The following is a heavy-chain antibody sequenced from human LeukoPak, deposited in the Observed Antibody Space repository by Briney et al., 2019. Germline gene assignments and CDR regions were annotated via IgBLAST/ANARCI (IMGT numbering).Heavy chain of an antibody. CDR1: GFTFSNYW. CDR2: INVEGSRT. V-gene: IGHV3-74*01. CDR3: VRSMSGRNDL. Sequence: GGSLRLSCVGSGFTFSNYWVHWVRQAPGEGLVWVSRINVEGSRTDYADSVRGRFTIPRDNVKNTLYLQMNSLTAEDTAVYYCVRSMSGRNDLWGQGTLVTVSS. J-gene: IGHJ5*02. D-gene: IGHD3-3*01.